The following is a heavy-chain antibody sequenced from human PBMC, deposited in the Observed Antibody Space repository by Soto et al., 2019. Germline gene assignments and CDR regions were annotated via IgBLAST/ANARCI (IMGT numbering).Heavy chain of an antibody. CDR1: DDSFRGAEYY. D-gene: IGHD6-19*01. CDR2: TYYNGDT. Sequence: SETLSLTCTVSDDSFRGAEYYWSWIRQPLGKGPEWIGYTYYNGDTKYNPALRSRVTMSEDTSKNLFSLRLSSVTAADTAVYFCARGPAYIDGWRTFDLWGRGILVTVSS. CDR3: ARGPAYIDGWRTFDL. J-gene: IGHJ4*02. V-gene: IGHV4-61*08.